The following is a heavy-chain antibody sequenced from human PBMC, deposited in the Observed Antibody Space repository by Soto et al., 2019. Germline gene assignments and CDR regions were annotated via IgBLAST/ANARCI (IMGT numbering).Heavy chain of an antibody. D-gene: IGHD3-3*01. CDR1: GGTFSSYA. CDR3: ARDWTSFGVVTPYGMDV. CDR2: IIPIFGTA. V-gene: IGHV1-69*06. Sequence: ASVKVSCKASGGTFSSYAISWVRQAPGQGLEWMGGIIPIFGTANYAQKFQGRVTITADKSTSTAYMELSSLRSEDTAVYYCARDWTSFGVVTPYGMDVWGQGTTVTVSS. J-gene: IGHJ6*02.